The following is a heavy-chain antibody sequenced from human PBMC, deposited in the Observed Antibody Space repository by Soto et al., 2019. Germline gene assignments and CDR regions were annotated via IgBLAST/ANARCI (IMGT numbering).Heavy chain of an antibody. J-gene: IGHJ4*02. V-gene: IGHV1-69*12. CDR3: ARASKEVVVITTYHY. D-gene: IGHD3-22*01. Sequence: QVQLVQSGAEVTKPGSSVKVSCKASGGTFSSYAISWVRQAPGQGLEWMGGIIPIFGTANYAQKFQGRVTITADESTSTAYMELSSLRSEDTAVYYCARASKEVVVITTYHYWGQGTLVTVSS. CDR2: IIPIFGTA. CDR1: GGTFSSYA.